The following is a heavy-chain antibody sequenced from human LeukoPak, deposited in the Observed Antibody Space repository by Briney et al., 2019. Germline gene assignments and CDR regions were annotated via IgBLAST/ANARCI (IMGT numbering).Heavy chain of an antibody. Sequence: GGSLRLSCAASGFTFSRYWMHWVRQAPGKGLVWVSRINGDGSTTSYADSVKGGFTISRDNAKNTLYLQMNSLRAEDTAVYYRVTGNYYDSRGYYTFGHWGQGTLVTVSS. D-gene: IGHD3-22*01. CDR1: GFTFSRYW. CDR2: INGDGSTT. V-gene: IGHV3-74*01. CDR3: VTGNYYDSRGYYTFGH. J-gene: IGHJ1*01.